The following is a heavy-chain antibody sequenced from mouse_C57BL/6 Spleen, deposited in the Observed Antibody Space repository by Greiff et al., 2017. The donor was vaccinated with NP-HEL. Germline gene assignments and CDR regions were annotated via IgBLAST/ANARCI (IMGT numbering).Heavy chain of an antibody. Sequence: QVQLQQPGAELVKPGASVKLSCKASGYTFTSYWMHWVKQRPGQGLEWIGMIHPNSGSTNSIEKFKSKATLTVDKSSSTAYMQLSSLTSEDSAVYYCAREEKYPCFDYWGQGTTLTVSS. J-gene: IGHJ2*01. D-gene: IGHD5-1-1*01. CDR1: GYTFTSYW. CDR3: AREEKYPCFDY. CDR2: IHPNSGST. V-gene: IGHV1-64*01.